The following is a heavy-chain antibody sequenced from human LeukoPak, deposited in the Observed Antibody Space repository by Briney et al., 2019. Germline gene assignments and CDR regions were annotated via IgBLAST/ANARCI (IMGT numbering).Heavy chain of an antibody. Sequence: PSETLSLTFAVSGGSINSHYWGWIRQPPGKGLQWIGDIYSTGKNNYNPSLKSRVTISLDTSKSHLSLNLTSVLAADTAIYYCVRRDTGWNYFDYWGQGILVTVSS. CDR2: IYSTGKN. V-gene: IGHV4-4*08. J-gene: IGHJ4*02. CDR3: VRRDTGWNYFDY. CDR1: GGSINSHY. D-gene: IGHD6-19*01.